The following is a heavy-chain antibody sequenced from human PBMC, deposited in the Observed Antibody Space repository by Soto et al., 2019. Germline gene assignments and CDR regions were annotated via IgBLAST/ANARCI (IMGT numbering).Heavy chain of an antibody. J-gene: IGHJ3*02. V-gene: IGHV1-8*02. CDR2: MNPNGGNT. D-gene: IGHD2-21*02. CDR3: ARGSFGGDDAFDI. Sequence: GASVKVSCKASGYTFTFRYLHWVRQATGQGLEWMGWMNPNGGNTGYAQKFQGRVTMTRNTSISTAYMELSSLRSEDTAVYYCARGSFGGDDAFDIWGQGTMVTVSS. CDR1: GYTFTFRY.